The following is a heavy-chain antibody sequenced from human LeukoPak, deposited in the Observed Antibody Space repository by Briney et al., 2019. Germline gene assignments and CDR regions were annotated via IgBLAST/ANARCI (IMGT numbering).Heavy chain of an antibody. J-gene: IGHJ4*02. CDR1: GGSISNGDHY. Sequence: SETLSLTCTVSGGSISNGDHYWSWIRQHPGKGLEWIGHIYYSGSTYYNPSLKSRGIISVETSKNQFSLKLSSVTAADTAVYYCAREGTIIRGALLDWGQGTLVTVSS. CDR2: IYYSGST. CDR3: AREGTIIRGALLD. D-gene: IGHD3-10*01. V-gene: IGHV4-31*03.